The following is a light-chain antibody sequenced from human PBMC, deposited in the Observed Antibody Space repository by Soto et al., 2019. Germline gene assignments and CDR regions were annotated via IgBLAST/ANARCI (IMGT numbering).Light chain of an antibody. Sequence: QSVLTQPASVSGSPGQSITISCTGTSSDVGGYNFVSWYQQHPGKAPKLMSYDVTSRPSGVSHRFSGSKSDNTASLTISGLQAEDEADYYCSSFTRSSTYVFGTGTKLTVL. CDR1: SSDVGGYNF. J-gene: IGLJ1*01. CDR3: SSFTRSSTYV. V-gene: IGLV2-14*03. CDR2: DVT.